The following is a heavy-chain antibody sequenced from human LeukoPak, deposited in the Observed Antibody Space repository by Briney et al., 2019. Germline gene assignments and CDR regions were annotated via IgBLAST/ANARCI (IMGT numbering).Heavy chain of an antibody. CDR3: AMVRGVIILRGRDYNYYYGRDV. Sequence: ASVKVSCKASGYTFTSYDINWVRQATGQGLEWMGWMNPNSGNTGYAQKFQGRVTMTRNTSISTAYMELSSLRSEDTAVYYGAMVRGVIILRGRDYNYYYGRDVWGQGPRSPSP. CDR2: MNPNSGNT. CDR1: GYTFTSYD. D-gene: IGHD3-10*01. J-gene: IGHJ6*02. V-gene: IGHV1-8*01.